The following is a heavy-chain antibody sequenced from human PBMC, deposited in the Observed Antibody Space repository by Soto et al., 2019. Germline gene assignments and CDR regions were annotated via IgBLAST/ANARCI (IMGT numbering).Heavy chain of an antibody. D-gene: IGHD2-15*01. CDR2: IYKSATT. CDR1: GDSISTVDYF. J-gene: IGHJ5*01. V-gene: IGHV4-30-4*01. CDR3: ARGRYCLTGRCFPNWFDS. Sequence: SETLSLTCSVSGDSISTVDYFWAWIRQPPGQALEYIGYIYKSATTYYNPSFESRVAISLDTSKSQFSLNVTSVTATDTAVYFCARGRYCLTGRCFPNWFDSWGQGTLVTVSS.